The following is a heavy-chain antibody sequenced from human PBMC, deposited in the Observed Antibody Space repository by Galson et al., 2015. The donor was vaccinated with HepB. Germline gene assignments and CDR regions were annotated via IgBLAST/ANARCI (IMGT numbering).Heavy chain of an antibody. D-gene: IGHD6-19*01. CDR1: GFTVSSNY. J-gene: IGHJ4*02. CDR3: ATSQWPPAANDS. Sequence: SLRLSCAASGFTVSSNYMMSWVRQAPGKGLPWVSVIYSRGSTYYADSVNGRFTIHRDNSKNTLYLQMNSLRVEDTAVYYSATSQWPPAANDSWVQGTLVTVSS. V-gene: IGHV3-53*01. CDR2: IYSRGST.